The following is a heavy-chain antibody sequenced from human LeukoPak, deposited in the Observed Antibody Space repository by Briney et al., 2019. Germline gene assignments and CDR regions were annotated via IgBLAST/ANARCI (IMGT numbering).Heavy chain of an antibody. CDR1: GFTFSSYA. CDR3: AKVGPFGGIAVAGTFFDFDY. CDR2: ISGSGGST. D-gene: IGHD6-19*01. J-gene: IGHJ4*02. V-gene: IGHV3-23*01. Sequence: PGGSLRLSCAASGFTFSSYAMSWVRQAPGKGLEWVSAISGSGGSTYYADSVKGRFTISRDNSKNTLYLQMNSLRAEDTAVYYCAKVGPFGGIAVAGTFFDFDYWGQGTLVTVSS.